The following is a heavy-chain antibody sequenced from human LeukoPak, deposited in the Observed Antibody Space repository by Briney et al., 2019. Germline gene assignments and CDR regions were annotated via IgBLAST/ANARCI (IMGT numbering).Heavy chain of an antibody. CDR1: GFTFSSYE. CDR2: ISSSGSTI. CDR3: ARVNEQQLVFDY. J-gene: IGHJ4*02. V-gene: IGHV3-48*03. D-gene: IGHD6-13*01. Sequence: PGGSLTLSCAASGFTFSSYEMNWVRQAPGKGLEWVSYISSSGSTIYYADSVKGRFTISRDNAKNSLYLQMNSLRAEDTAVYYCARVNEQQLVFDYWGQGTLVTVSS.